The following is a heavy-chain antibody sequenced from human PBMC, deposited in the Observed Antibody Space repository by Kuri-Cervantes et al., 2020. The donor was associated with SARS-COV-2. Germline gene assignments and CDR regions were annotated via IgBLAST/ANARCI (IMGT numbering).Heavy chain of an antibody. V-gene: IGHV3-23*01. J-gene: IGHJ4*02. Sequence: GESLKISCAASGFTFSSYAMSWVRQAPGKGLEWVSAISGSGGSTYYADSVKGRFTISRDNSKNTLYLQMNSLRAEDTAVYFCARAYLGGKYYFDYWGQGTLVTVSS. CDR2: ISGSGGST. CDR1: GFTFSSYA. D-gene: IGHD1-26*01. CDR3: ARAYLGGKYYFDY.